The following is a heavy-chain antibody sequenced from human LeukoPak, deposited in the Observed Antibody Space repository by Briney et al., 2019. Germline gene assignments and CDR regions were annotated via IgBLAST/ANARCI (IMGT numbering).Heavy chain of an antibody. J-gene: IGHJ4*02. CDR3: ARDFKGVFGRITMVREFFDY. V-gene: IGHV3-33*08. D-gene: IGHD3-10*01. CDR2: IWYDGSNK. Sequence: GGSLRLSCAASGFTFSSYGMHWVRQAPGKGLEWVAVIWYDGSNKYYADSVKGRFTISRDNSKNTLYLQMNSLRAEDTAVYYCARDFKGVFGRITMVREFFDYWGQGTLVTVSS. CDR1: GFTFSSYG.